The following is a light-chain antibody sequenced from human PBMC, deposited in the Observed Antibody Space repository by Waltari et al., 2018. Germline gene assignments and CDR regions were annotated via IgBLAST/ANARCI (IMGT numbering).Light chain of an antibody. CDR2: DVS. CDR3: SSYRSTSYTSSTSVV. J-gene: IGLJ2*01. V-gene: IGLV2-14*03. CDR1: SSDVGGYNY. Sequence: QSALTQPASVSGSPGQSISISCTGTSSDVGGYNYVSWYQQHPGKAPKLLIYDVSNRPSGVSYRFSGSKSGNTSSLTISGLQAEDEADYYCSSYRSTSYTSSTSVVFGGGTKLTVL.